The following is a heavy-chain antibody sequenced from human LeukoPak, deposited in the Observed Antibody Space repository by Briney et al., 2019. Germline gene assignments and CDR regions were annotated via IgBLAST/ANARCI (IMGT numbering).Heavy chain of an antibody. CDR1: GGTFSSYA. J-gene: IGHJ3*02. V-gene: IGHV1-69*06. CDR3: ARAQLRDIVVPPSAFDI. CDR2: IIPIFGTA. D-gene: IGHD2-2*01. Sequence: SVKVSCKASGGTFSSYAISWVRQAPGQGLVWMGGIIPIFGTANYAQKFQGRVTITADKSTSTAYMELSSLRSEDTAVYYCARAQLRDIVVPPSAFDIWGQGTMVTVSS.